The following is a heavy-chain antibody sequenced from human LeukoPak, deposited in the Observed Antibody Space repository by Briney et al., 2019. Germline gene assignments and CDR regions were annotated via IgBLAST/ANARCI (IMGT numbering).Heavy chain of an antibody. CDR1: RFTFSNYG. V-gene: IGHV3-30*18. D-gene: IGHD5-12*01. Sequence: GGSLRLSCVGSRFTFSNYGMHWVRQAPGKGLEWVAVISIDGGEKHSGDSVRGRFTISRDNSKNMLYLQMNSLRVEDTAVYYCANPQSRGYDYLDYWGQGTLVSVSS. CDR3: ANPQSRGYDYLDY. J-gene: IGHJ4*02. CDR2: ISIDGGEK.